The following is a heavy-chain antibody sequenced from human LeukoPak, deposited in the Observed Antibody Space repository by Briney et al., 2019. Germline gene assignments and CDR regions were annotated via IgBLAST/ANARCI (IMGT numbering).Heavy chain of an antibody. D-gene: IGHD3-9*01. J-gene: IGHJ6*02. CDR2: IRSKAYGGTT. Sequence: GGSLRLSCTASGFTFGDYAMSWFRQAPGKGLEWVGFIRSKAYGGTTEYAASVKGRFTISRDDSKSIAYLQMNSLKTEDTAVYYCTREGPGYYDILTGYYYGMDVWGQGTTVTVSS. V-gene: IGHV3-49*03. CDR3: TREGPGYYDILTGYYYGMDV. CDR1: GFTFGDYA.